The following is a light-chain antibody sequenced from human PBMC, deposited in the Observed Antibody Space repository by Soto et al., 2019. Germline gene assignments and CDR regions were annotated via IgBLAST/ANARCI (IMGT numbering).Light chain of an antibody. V-gene: IGKV1-5*01. CDR2: DVS. CDR1: QSISSY. J-gene: IGKJ5*01. CDR3: QQYNSYSIT. Sequence: DIQMTQSPSSLSASVGDRVTITCRASQSISSYLNWYQQKPGKAPKLLIYDVSNLETGVPSRFSGSGSGTEFTLTISSLQPDDFATYYCQQYNSYSITFGQGTRLEIK.